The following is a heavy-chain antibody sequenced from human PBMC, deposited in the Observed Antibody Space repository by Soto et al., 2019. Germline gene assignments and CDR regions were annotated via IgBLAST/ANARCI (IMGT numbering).Heavy chain of an antibody. J-gene: IGHJ4*02. CDR2: IYSGGST. V-gene: IGHV3-53*01. Sequence: GGSLRLSCAASGFTVSSNYMSWVRQAPGKGLEWVSVIYSGGSTYYADSVKGRFTISRDNSNNTLYLQMNILRAEDTAVYYCASSSGGYAARYFDYCGQGTLVTVSS. D-gene: IGHD5-12*01. CDR1: GFTVSSNY. CDR3: ASSSGGYAARYFDY.